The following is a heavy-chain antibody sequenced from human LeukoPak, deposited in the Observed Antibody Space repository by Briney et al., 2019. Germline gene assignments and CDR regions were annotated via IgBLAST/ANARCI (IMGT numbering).Heavy chain of an antibody. V-gene: IGHV3-23*01. Sequence: GASLRLSCAASGFTFSSYAMSWVRQAPGRGLEWVSAISGSGGSTYYADSVKGRFTISRDNSKNTLYLQMNSLRAEDTAVYYCAKDRLVRGNSGFDYWGQGTLVTVSS. D-gene: IGHD4-23*01. CDR1: GFTFSSYA. J-gene: IGHJ4*02. CDR2: ISGSGGST. CDR3: AKDRLVRGNSGFDY.